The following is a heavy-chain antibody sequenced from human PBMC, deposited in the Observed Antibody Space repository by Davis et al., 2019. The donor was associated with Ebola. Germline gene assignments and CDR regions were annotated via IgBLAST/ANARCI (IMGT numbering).Heavy chain of an antibody. CDR2: VYRDGTT. Sequence: GESLKISCAAAEFTVSRNYMSWVRQAPGKGLEWVSTVYRDGTTYYADSVKGRFTISRDNAENSLYLQMNSLRAEDTAVYYCARASWYPRCDYWGQGTLVTVSS. D-gene: IGHD6-13*01. V-gene: IGHV3-66*01. CDR3: ARASWYPRCDY. J-gene: IGHJ4*02. CDR1: EFTVSRNY.